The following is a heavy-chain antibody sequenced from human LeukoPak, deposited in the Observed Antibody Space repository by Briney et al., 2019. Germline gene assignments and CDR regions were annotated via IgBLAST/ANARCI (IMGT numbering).Heavy chain of an antibody. D-gene: IGHD1-26*01. Sequence: GGSLRLSCSASGFTFDDYGMSWVRQAPGKGLEWVSGTNWNGGSTGYADSVKGRFTISRDNAKNSLYLQMNSLRAEDTAVYYCARDKVVGATYFDYWGQGTLVTVSS. CDR2: TNWNGGST. CDR1: GFTFDDYG. V-gene: IGHV3-20*04. J-gene: IGHJ4*02. CDR3: ARDKVVGATYFDY.